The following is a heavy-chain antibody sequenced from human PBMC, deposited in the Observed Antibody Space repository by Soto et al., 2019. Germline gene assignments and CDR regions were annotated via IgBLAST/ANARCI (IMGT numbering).Heavy chain of an antibody. CDR2: IIPIFGTA. D-gene: IGHD5-12*01. J-gene: IGHJ6*02. CDR3: ATHPMATITYYYLMDV. CDR1: GGTFSSYA. Sequence: QVQLVQSGAEVKKPGSSVKVSCKASGGTFSSYAISWVRQAPGQGLEWMGGIIPIFGTANYAQKFQGRVTITADESTSTAYMELSTLRSEDTAVYYCATHPMATITYYYLMDVWGQGPTVTVSS. V-gene: IGHV1-69*12.